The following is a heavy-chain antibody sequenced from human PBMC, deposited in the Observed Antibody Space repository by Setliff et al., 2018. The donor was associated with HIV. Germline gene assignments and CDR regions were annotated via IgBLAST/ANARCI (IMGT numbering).Heavy chain of an antibody. CDR1: GYTFTNYY. J-gene: IGHJ4*02. CDR2: FDPEDGET. CDR3: ARWVYNSAWSLDY. V-gene: IGHV1-24*01. Sequence: ASVKVSCKASGYTFTNYYMHWVRQAPGKGLEWMANFDPEDGETFYAQKFQGRLTMTEDTSTDTAYMELSSLRSDDSATYYCARWVYNSAWSLDYWGQGTLVTVSS. D-gene: IGHD6-19*01.